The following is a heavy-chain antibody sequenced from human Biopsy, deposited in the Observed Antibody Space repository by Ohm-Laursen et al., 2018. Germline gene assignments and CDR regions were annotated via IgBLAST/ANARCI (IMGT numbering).Heavy chain of an antibody. CDR3: AKHGSGWTGDDAFHI. Sequence: SETLSLTCSVSGGSIISYYWTWIRQPPGKGLEWIGYISYSRDTNYNPSLKSRITISVDTSKNQFSLKLTSVTAADTAVYYCAKHGSGWTGDDAFHIWGQGTMVTVSS. V-gene: IGHV4-59*08. CDR1: GGSIISYY. CDR2: ISYSRDT. J-gene: IGHJ3*02. D-gene: IGHD6-19*01.